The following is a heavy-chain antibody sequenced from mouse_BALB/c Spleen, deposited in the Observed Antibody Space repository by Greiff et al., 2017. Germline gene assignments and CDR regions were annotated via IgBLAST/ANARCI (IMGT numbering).Heavy chain of an antibody. D-gene: IGHD2-4*01. J-gene: IGHJ3*01. CDR3: ASYDYDRAWFAY. Sequence: VKLMESGPGLVAPSQSLSITCTVSGFSLTSYGVHWVRQPPGKGLEWLGVIWAGGSTNYNSALMSRLSISKDNSKSQVFLKMNSLQTDDTAMYYCASYDYDRAWFAYWGQGTLVTVSA. CDR2: IWAGGST. CDR1: GFSLTSYG. V-gene: IGHV2-9*02.